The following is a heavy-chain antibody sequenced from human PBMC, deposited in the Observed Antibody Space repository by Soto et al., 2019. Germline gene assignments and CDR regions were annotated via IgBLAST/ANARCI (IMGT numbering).Heavy chain of an antibody. Sequence: ASVKISCKASGYTFNTYGINWVRQAPGQGLEWMGWISAYNGNTNYAEKVRGRVAMTTDTSTSTAYMELRSLRSDDTAVYYCAREALYSSGWYYSDYWGQGTPVTVSS. CDR1: GYTFNTYG. V-gene: IGHV1-18*01. D-gene: IGHD6-13*01. J-gene: IGHJ4*02. CDR3: AREALYSSGWYYSDY. CDR2: ISAYNGNT.